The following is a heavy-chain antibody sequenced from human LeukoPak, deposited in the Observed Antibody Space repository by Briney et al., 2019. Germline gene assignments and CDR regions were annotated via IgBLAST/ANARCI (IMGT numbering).Heavy chain of an antibody. Sequence: GGSLRLSCAASGFALSAYWMHWVRQDPGKGMMWVSRIEGDGNRITYADSVKGRFTISRDNAKNTLYLQMNSLRAEDTAVYYCTRDWRNLGYDYWGQGTLVTVSS. CDR3: TRDWRNLGYDY. CDR2: IEGDGNRI. D-gene: IGHD5-12*01. J-gene: IGHJ4*02. V-gene: IGHV3-74*01. CDR1: GFALSAYW.